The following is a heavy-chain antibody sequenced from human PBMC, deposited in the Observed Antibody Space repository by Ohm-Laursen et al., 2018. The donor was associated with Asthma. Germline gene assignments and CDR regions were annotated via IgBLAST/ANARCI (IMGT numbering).Heavy chain of an antibody. CDR1: GFTFSSYS. CDR2: ISSSSSYT. D-gene: IGHD3-22*01. J-gene: IGHJ4*02. V-gene: IGHV3-21*05. Sequence: SLRLSCAASGFTFSSYSMNWVRQAPGKGLEWVSYISSSSSYTNYADSVKGRFTISRDNAKNSLYLQMNSLRAEDTAVYYCARGRTDSSLWGQGTLVTVSS. CDR3: ARGRTDSSL.